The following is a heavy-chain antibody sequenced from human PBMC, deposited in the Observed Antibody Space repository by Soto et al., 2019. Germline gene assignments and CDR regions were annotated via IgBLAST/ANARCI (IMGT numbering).Heavy chain of an antibody. D-gene: IGHD1-26*01. CDR3: ARDGSQTDNYYYAMDV. V-gene: IGHV3-48*02. CDR1: GFTFSAYS. J-gene: IGHJ6*02. Sequence: EVQVVESGGGLVQPGGSPRLSCAASGFTFSAYSLDWVRRAPGRGLEWVAYISSSGTIHYANSVKGRFTISRDNAKNSLYLQMDSLRDDDTAVYYCARDGSQTDNYYYAMDVWGQGTTVTVSS. CDR2: ISSSGTI.